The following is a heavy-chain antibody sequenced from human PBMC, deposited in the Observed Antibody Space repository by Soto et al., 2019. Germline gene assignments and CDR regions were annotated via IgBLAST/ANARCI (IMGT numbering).Heavy chain of an antibody. CDR2: ITSDTKTI. J-gene: IGHJ4*02. D-gene: IGHD6-19*01. Sequence: EVQLVESGGNLVQPGGSLRLSCAASGFRFSIYSMNWVRQAPGKGLEWSAYITSDTKTIKYADSVKGRFTISRDNGKNSVYLQMNSLRDEDTAVYYCARSVEGHFDYWGQGTEVTVSA. V-gene: IGHV3-48*02. CDR1: GFRFSIYS. CDR3: ARSVEGHFDY.